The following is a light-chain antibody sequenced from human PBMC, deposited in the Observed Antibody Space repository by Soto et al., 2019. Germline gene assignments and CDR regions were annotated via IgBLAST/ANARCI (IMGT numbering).Light chain of an antibody. CDR3: QQSYSTPYP. V-gene: IGKV1-39*01. CDR2: AAS. Sequence: DIQMTQSPSSLSASVGDRVTITCRASQSISSYLNWYQQKPGKAPKLLIYAASSLQSGVPSRFSGSGSGTDFTLTIRSLQPEDFATYYCQQSYSTPYPFGQRTKLEIK. J-gene: IGKJ2*01. CDR1: QSISSY.